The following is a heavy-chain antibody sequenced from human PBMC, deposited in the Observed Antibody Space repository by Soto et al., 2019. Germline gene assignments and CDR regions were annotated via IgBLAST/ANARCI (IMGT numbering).Heavy chain of an antibody. CDR3: ARFAKEENPKVGSWYYFDY. J-gene: IGHJ4*02. CDR2: IYYSGRT. Sequence: SETLSLTCTVSGGSISSGGYFWSWVRRHPGKGLEWIGNIYYSGRTYYNPSLKNRVTISVDTSKNQFSLKLSSVTAADTAVYYCARFAKEENPKVGSWYYFDYWGQGTRVTVSS. V-gene: IGHV4-31*03. CDR1: GGSISSGGYF. D-gene: IGHD6-13*01.